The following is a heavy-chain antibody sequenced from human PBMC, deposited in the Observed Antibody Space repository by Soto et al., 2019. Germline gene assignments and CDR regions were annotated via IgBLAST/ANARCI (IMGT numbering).Heavy chain of an antibody. CDR3: ARVIGNSWLDS. J-gene: IGHJ5*01. Sequence: PSQTLSLTCAIFGASVSGNSVAWNWIRQSPSRGLEWLGRTYYRSKWYNDYALSVKSRITINPDTSKHQYSLQPNALTPDDTAVYYCARVIGNSWLDSWGQGTLVPGSA. CDR1: GASVSGNSVA. CDR2: TYYRSKWYN. V-gene: IGHV6-1*01.